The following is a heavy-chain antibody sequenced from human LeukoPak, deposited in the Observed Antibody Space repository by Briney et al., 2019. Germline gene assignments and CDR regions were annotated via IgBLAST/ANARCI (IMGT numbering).Heavy chain of an antibody. J-gene: IGHJ4*02. V-gene: IGHV4-61*01. CDR1: GGSSSSGSYY. CDR2: IYYSGST. Sequence: SETLSLTCTVSGGSSSSGSYYWSWIRQPPGKGLEWIGYIYYSGSTNYNPSLKSRVTISVDTSKNQFSLKLSSVTAADTAVYYCARVLYDSSGYYFAYWGQGTLVTVSS. D-gene: IGHD3-22*01. CDR3: ARVLYDSSGYYFAY.